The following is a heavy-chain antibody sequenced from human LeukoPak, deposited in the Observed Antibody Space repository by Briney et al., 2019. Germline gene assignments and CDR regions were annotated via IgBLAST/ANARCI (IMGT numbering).Heavy chain of an antibody. CDR2: IHPNSRGQ. D-gene: IGHD3-3*01. CDR3: ARDHTDYDFWSGYYGGAFDI. CDR1: GYTFTGYY. V-gene: IGHV1-2*02. Sequence: ASVQVSCKASGYTFTGYYMHWVRQAPGKGLAWMGWIHPNSRGQNYAQKFQGRVSMNRDTSIRTADVELSWLRADDPAVYYCARDHTDYDFWSGYYGGAFDIWGQGTMVTVSS. J-gene: IGHJ3*02.